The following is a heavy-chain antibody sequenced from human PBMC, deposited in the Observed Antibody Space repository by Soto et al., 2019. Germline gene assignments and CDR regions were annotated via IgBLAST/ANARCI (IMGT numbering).Heavy chain of an antibody. D-gene: IGHD3-22*01. CDR3: ARDRVESGYPEYFQH. CDR2: INRDGSII. J-gene: IGHJ1*01. V-gene: IGHV3-74*01. CDR1: GFTFSSYW. Sequence: PGGSLRLSCQGSGFTFSSYWMHWVRQVPGKGPVWVSRINRDGSIIDYAGSVRGRFTISRDNSKNTLYLQMNSLRAEDTAVYYCARDRVESGYPEYFQHWGQGTLVTVSS.